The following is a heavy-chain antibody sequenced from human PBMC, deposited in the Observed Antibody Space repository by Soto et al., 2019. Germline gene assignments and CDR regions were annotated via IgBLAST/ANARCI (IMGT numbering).Heavy chain of an antibody. CDR2: ITAASGNI. D-gene: IGHD5-12*01. CDR3: ARREATMCYGMDV. V-gene: IGHV3-23*01. CDR1: GFTFSTYA. Sequence: EVQLLESGGGLVQPGGSLRLSCAASGFTFSTYAMTWVRQAPGKGLEWVSAITAASGNIFYADSVKGRFTVSRDNSKNTLYLQMNSLRAEDTAIYYCARREATMCYGMDVWGPGTTVTVS. J-gene: IGHJ6*02.